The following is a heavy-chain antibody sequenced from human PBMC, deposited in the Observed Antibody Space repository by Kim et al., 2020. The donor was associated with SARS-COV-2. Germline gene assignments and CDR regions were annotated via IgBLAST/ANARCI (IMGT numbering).Heavy chain of an antibody. Sequence: GGSLRLSCAASGFTFSSYAMSWVRQAPGKGLEWVSVISGSGGSTYYADSMKGRFTISRDNSKNTLYLQMNSLRAEDTAVYYCAKDIVAYDILTGFAYWGPGTLVTVSS. CDR3: AKDIVAYDILTGFAY. CDR2: ISGSGGST. J-gene: IGHJ4*02. D-gene: IGHD3-9*01. CDR1: GFTFSSYA. V-gene: IGHV3-23*01.